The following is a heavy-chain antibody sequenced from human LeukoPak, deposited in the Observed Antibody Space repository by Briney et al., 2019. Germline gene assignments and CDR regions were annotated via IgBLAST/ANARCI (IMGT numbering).Heavy chain of an antibody. J-gene: IGHJ4*02. D-gene: IGHD2-2*01. CDR3: ARFRSRNGDLEGFDY. CDR1: GYNFTNYW. V-gene: IGHV5-51*01. Sequence: GESLKISCEGSGYNFTNYWIGWVRQMPGKGLEWMGVIYPGDSDITYSPSFQGQVTISADKSISIAYLQWTSLKASDTAMYYCARFRSRNGDLEGFDYWGQGTLVTVSS. CDR2: IYPGDSDI.